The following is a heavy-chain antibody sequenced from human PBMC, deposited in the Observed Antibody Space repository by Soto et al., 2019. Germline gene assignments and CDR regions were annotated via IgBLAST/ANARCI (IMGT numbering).Heavy chain of an antibody. Sequence: QVQLVQSGAEVKKPGASVKVSCKASGYSFTDYHIHWVRQAPGQGLEWLGRINPKSGCTSTAQKFQGWVTMTTDTSISKASMELTRLTSDDTAIYYCARGDSTDCSNGVCSFFYNHDMDVWGQGTTVTVSS. D-gene: IGHD2-8*01. CDR3: ARGDSTDCSNGVCSFFYNHDMDV. J-gene: IGHJ6*02. CDR1: GYSFTDYH. V-gene: IGHV1-2*04. CDR2: INPKSGCT.